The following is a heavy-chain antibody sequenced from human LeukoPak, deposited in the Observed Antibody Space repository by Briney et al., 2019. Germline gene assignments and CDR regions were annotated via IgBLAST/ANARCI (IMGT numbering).Heavy chain of an antibody. Sequence: SGGSLRLSCVASGFTFTNYGMHWVRQAPGKGLEWVAYIRYDENDNYYADSVKGRFTVSKDNSKNTLYLQMNSLRGADTAMYYCAKDVTGDRGYFEYWGQGALVIVSS. J-gene: IGHJ4*02. CDR3: AKDVTGDRGYFEY. V-gene: IGHV3-30*02. D-gene: IGHD7-27*01. CDR1: GFTFTNYG. CDR2: IRYDENDN.